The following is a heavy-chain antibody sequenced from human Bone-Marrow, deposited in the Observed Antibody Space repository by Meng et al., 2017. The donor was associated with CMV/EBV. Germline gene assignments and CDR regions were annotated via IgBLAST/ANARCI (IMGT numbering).Heavy chain of an antibody. CDR2: INPNSGGT. CDR3: ARVSHSSSGWRGPFDY. V-gene: IGHV1-2*02. Sequence: ASEKVSCKASGYTFTGYYMHWVRQAPGQGLEWMGWINPNSGGTNYAQKFQGRVTMTRDTSISTAYMELSRLRSDDTAVYYCARVSHSSSGWRGPFDYWGQGTLVTVSS. CDR1: GYTFTGYY. J-gene: IGHJ4*02. D-gene: IGHD6-19*01.